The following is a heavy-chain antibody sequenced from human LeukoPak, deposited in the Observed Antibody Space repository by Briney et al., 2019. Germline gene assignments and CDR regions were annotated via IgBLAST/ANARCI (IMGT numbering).Heavy chain of an antibody. CDR3: ARQTTVTTSWFDP. Sequence: PSETLSLTCTVSGGSISSYYWSWIRQPPGRGLEWIGYIYYSGSTNYNPSLKSRVTISVDTSKNQISLKLSSVTAADTAVYYCARQTTVTTSWFDPWGQGTLVTVSS. J-gene: IGHJ5*02. CDR2: IYYSGST. V-gene: IGHV4-59*01. D-gene: IGHD4-11*01. CDR1: GGSISSYY.